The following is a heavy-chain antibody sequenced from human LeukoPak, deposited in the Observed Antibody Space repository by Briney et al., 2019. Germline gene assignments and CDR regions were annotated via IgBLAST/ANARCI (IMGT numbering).Heavy chain of an antibody. V-gene: IGHV1-8*01. Sequence: ASVKVSCKASGYTFPGYDINWVRQAPGQGLEWMGWMNPNSGNTGYAQKFQGRVTMTRDTSISTAYMELSSLRSDDTAVYFCTKGSASGTYRDYWGQGTLVTVSS. J-gene: IGHJ4*02. CDR1: GYTFPGYD. CDR3: TKGSASGTYRDY. D-gene: IGHD3-10*01. CDR2: MNPNSGNT.